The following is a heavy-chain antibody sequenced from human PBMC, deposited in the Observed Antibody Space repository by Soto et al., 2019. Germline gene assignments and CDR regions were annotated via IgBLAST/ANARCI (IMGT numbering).Heavy chain of an antibody. CDR1: GDSLRSFY. D-gene: IGHD2-15*01. V-gene: IGHV4-59*08. J-gene: IGHJ2*01. Sequence: QVQLQESGPGLVKPSETLSLTCNVSGDSLRSFYWSWIRHSPGKGLEWIGYVRSSGSTNYNPSLKSRVSISVDTSKNQFSLYLTSVTAADTAVYYCARQDTVVVVGHWYFDLWGRGTLVTVSS. CDR2: VRSSGST. CDR3: ARQDTVVVVGHWYFDL.